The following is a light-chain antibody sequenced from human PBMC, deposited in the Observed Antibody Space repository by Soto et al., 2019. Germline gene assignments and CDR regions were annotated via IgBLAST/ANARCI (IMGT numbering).Light chain of an antibody. V-gene: IGLV2-14*01. Sequence: QSALTQPASVSGSPGQSITISCTGTSSDVGVYNYVSWYQQHPGKAPKLMIYEVSNRPSGVSNRFSGSKSGNTASLTISGLQAEAEADYYCSSYTTSSTWVFGGGTKLTVL. CDR3: SSYTTSSTWV. J-gene: IGLJ3*02. CDR2: EVS. CDR1: SSDVGVYNY.